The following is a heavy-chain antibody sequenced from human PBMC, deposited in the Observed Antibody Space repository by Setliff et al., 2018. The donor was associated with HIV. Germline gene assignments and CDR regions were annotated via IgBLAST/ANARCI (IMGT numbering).Heavy chain of an antibody. CDR2: IYPDDSDT. CDR1: GYSFPNYW. J-gene: IGHJ6*03. V-gene: IGHV5-51*01. CDR3: ARAPRSPLRWRDNLLSSSSFFMDV. Sequence: GESLKISCKGSGYSFPNYWIGWVRQMPGKGLEWMGIIYPDDSDTRYSPSFQGQVTISADKSISTAYLQWSSLKASDTAMYYCARAPRSPLRWRDNLLSSSSFFMDVWGKGTTVTVSS. D-gene: IGHD2-21*01.